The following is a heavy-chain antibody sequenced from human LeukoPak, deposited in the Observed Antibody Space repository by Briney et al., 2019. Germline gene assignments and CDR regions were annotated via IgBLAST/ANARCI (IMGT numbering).Heavy chain of an antibody. J-gene: IGHJ4*02. D-gene: IGHD1-26*01. CDR1: GFTFSSYA. CDR3: ATISGSFEYLDY. CDR2: LSASGGVT. Sequence: GGSLRLSCAASGFTFSSYAMSWVRQAPGKGLEWVSGLSASGGVTYSAESVRGRFTISRDNSKNTLYLQMNSLRVDDTAAYYCATISGSFEYLDYWGQGTLVTVSS. V-gene: IGHV3-23*01.